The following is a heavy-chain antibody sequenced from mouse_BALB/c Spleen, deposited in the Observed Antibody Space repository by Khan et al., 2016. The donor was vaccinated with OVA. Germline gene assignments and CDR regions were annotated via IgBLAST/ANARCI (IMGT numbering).Heavy chain of an antibody. CDR3: ARFSTIYFDY. J-gene: IGHJ2*01. CDR1: GFTFSDYY. D-gene: IGHD2-14*01. CDR2: ISNGGGDT. V-gene: IGHV5-12*02. Sequence: EVELVESGGGLMQPGGSLTLSCATCGFTFSDYYMYWVRQTPEKRLEWVAYISNGGGDTYYSDTIKGRFTISRDNARNTLYLQMSRLKSEDTAMYYCARFSTIYFDYWGQGTTLTVSS.